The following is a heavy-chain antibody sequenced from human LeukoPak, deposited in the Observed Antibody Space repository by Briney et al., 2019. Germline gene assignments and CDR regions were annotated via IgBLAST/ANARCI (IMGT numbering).Heavy chain of an antibody. CDR3: ARFASLYNRSWYYAFDI. D-gene: IGHD6-13*01. V-gene: IGHV1-46*01. J-gene: IGHJ3*02. CDR1: GYTFTSND. Sequence: ASVKVSCKASGYTFTSNDIHWVRQAPGQGLEWMGIINPSGGSTSYAQKFQGRVTMTRDTSTSTVYMELSSLRSEDTTVYYCARFASLYNRSWYYAFDIWGQGTMVTFSS. CDR2: INPSGGST.